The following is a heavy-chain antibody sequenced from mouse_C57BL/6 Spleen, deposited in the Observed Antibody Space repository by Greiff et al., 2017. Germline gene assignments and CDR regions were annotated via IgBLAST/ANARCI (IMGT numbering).Heavy chain of an antibody. V-gene: IGHV1-82*01. CDR3: ARDDYYGTPFAY. CDR2: LYPGDGDT. J-gene: IGHJ3*01. D-gene: IGHD1-1*01. Sequence: QVQLKQSGPELVKPGASVKISCKASGYAFSSSWMNWVKQRPGKGLEWIGRLYPGDGDTNYNGKFKGKATLTADKSSSTAYMQLSSLTSEDSAVYFCARDDYYGTPFAYWGQGTLVTVSA. CDR1: GYAFSSSW.